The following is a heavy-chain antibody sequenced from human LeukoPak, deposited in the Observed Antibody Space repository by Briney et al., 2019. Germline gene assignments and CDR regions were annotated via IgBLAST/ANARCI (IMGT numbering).Heavy chain of an antibody. CDR3: ARLLMVRGVIITRYYYYMDV. Sequence: PSETLSLTCTVSGGSISSSSYYWSWIRQPPGKGLEWIGEINHSGSTNYNPSLKSRVTISVDTSKNQFSLKLSSVTAADTAVYYCARLLMVRGVIITRYYYYMDVWGKGTTVTISS. V-gene: IGHV4-39*07. D-gene: IGHD3-10*01. CDR2: INHSGST. J-gene: IGHJ6*03. CDR1: GGSISSSSYY.